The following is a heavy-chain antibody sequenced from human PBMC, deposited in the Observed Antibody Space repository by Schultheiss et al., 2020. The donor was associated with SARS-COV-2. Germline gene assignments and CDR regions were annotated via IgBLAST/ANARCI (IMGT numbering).Heavy chain of an antibody. V-gene: IGHV4-39*07. Sequence: SETLSLTCTVSGGSISSGSYYWSWIRQPPGKGLEWIGEINHSGSTNYNPSLKSRVTISVDTSKNQFSLKLSSVTAADTAVYYCARATAGSRMGYYYYGMDVWGQGTTVTVSS. CDR3: ARATAGSRMGYYYYGMDV. CDR1: GGSISSGSYY. CDR2: INHSGST. J-gene: IGHJ6*02. D-gene: IGHD1-1*01.